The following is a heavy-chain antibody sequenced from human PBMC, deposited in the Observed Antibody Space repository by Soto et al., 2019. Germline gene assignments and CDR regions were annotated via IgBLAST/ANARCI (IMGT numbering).Heavy chain of an antibody. J-gene: IGHJ4*02. Sequence: SETLSLTCTVSGGSISSGGYYWSWIRQHPGKGLEWIGYIYYSGSTYYNPSLKSRVTISVDTPKNQLSLKLSSVTAADTAVYYCARAGYYDSSGYGFFDYWGQGTLVTVSS. CDR1: GGSISSGGYY. D-gene: IGHD3-22*01. V-gene: IGHV4-31*03. CDR3: ARAGYYDSSGYGFFDY. CDR2: IYYSGST.